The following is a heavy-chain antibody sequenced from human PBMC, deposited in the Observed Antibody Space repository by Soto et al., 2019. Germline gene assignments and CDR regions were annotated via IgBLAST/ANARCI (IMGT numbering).Heavy chain of an antibody. D-gene: IGHD3-3*01. V-gene: IGHV4-34*01. CDR2: INHNRST. Sequence: PSETLSLTCAVYGGSFSGYYWSWIRQPPGKGLEWIGEINHNRSTNYNPSLKSRVTISVDTSKNHFSLKLSSVTAADTAVYYCARGGGHPYYDFWSGYTEYYFDYWGQGTLVTVSS. CDR1: GGSFSGYY. CDR3: ARGGGHPYYDFWSGYTEYYFDY. J-gene: IGHJ4*02.